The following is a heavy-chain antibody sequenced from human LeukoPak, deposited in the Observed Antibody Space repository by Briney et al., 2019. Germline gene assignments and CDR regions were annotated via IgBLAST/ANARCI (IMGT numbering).Heavy chain of an antibody. CDR2: IKQDGGET. CDR1: GFPFSSYW. Sequence: GGSLSLSCAASGFPFSSYWMAWVRQAPGKGLEWVASIKQDGGETFYVDSVKGRFTISRDNAKNSLYLQMNSLRAEDTAVYYCTREDHSNYNYWGQGTLVTVSS. D-gene: IGHD4-11*01. J-gene: IGHJ4*02. V-gene: IGHV3-7*01. CDR3: TREDHSNYNY.